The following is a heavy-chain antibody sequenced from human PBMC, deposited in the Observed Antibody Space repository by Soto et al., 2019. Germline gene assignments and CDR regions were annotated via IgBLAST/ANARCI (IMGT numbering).Heavy chain of an antibody. CDR1: GGSISSYY. CDR3: ARRYGSAFDI. V-gene: IGHV4-59*01. J-gene: IGHJ3*02. D-gene: IGHD3-10*01. Sequence: QVQLQESGPGLVKPSETLSLTCTVSGGSISSYYWSWIRQPPGKGLEWIGYIYYSGSTNYNPSLKSWVTISGDTAKNQFSLKPGSGTAADPAVYYCARRYGSAFDIWGQGTMVTVSS. CDR2: IYYSGST.